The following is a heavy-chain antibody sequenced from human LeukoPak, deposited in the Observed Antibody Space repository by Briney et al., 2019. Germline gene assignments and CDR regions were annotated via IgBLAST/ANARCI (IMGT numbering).Heavy chain of an antibody. V-gene: IGHV4-31*03. D-gene: IGHD3-3*01. Sequence: SETLSLTCTVSGGSISSGGYYWSWIRQHPGKGLEWIGYIYYSGSTYYNPSLKSRVTISVDTSKNQFSLKLSSVTAADTAVYYCARFTIFGDNWFDPWGQGTLVTASS. CDR3: ARFTIFGDNWFDP. J-gene: IGHJ5*02. CDR2: IYYSGST. CDR1: GGSISSGGYY.